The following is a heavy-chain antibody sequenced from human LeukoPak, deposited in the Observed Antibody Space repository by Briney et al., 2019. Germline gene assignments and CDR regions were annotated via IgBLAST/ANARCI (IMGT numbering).Heavy chain of an antibody. Sequence: ASVKVSCKAPGGTFSSYAISWVRQAPGQGLEWIGGIIPIFGTANYAQKFQGRVTITTDESTSTAYMELSSLRSEDTAVYYCARGTYDGKEWNLDYYYYYMDVWGKGTTVTVSS. CDR1: GGTFSSYA. CDR2: IIPIFGTA. J-gene: IGHJ6*03. CDR3: ARGTYDGKEWNLDYYYYYMDV. D-gene: IGHD2-8*01. V-gene: IGHV1-69*05.